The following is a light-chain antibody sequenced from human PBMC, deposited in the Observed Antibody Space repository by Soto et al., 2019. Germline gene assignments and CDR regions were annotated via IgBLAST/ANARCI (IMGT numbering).Light chain of an antibody. CDR1: QSVSSNY. V-gene: IGKV3-20*01. CDR2: GAS. J-gene: IGKJ4*01. Sequence: EIVLTQSPGTLSLSPGERATLSCRASQSVSSNYLAWYQQKPGQAPRLLIYGASPRATGIPDRISGSGSGTDFTLTISRLEPEDFAVYDCQQYGRSPPLIFGGGTKVEIK. CDR3: QQYGRSPPLI.